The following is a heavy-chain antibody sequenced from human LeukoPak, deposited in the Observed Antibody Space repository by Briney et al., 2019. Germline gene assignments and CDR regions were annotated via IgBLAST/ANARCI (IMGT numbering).Heavy chain of an antibody. V-gene: IGHV1-18*01. CDR1: GFTFTRYG. J-gene: IGHJ4*02. D-gene: IGHD6-19*01. Sequence: ASVKVSCKASGFTFTRYGITWVRQAPGQGHEWMGWISAYNGDTNYAQRLQGRVTMTRGTSTSTVYMELRSLSSDDTAVYYCARDPTNTSGRYAHFDYWGQGTLVTVSS. CDR3: ARDPTNTSGRYAHFDY. CDR2: ISAYNGDT.